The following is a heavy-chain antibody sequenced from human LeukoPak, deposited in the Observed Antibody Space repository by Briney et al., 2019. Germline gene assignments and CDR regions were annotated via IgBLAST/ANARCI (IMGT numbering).Heavy chain of an antibody. CDR1: GYTFTGYY. D-gene: IGHD3-10*01. J-gene: IGHJ5*02. CDR2: INPNSGGT. V-gene: IGHV1-2*02. Sequence: ASVKVSCKASGYTFTGYYMHWVRQAPGQGLEWMGWINPNSGGTNYAQKFQGRVTMTRDTSISTAYMELSRLRSDDTAVYYCARNVEPRITMVRGVIIRGVWFDPWGQGTLVTVSS. CDR3: ARNVEPRITMVRGVIIRGVWFDP.